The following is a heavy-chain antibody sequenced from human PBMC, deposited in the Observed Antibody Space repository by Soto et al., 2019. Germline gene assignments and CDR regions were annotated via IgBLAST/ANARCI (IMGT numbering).Heavy chain of an antibody. CDR1: GYTFIRYG. J-gene: IGHJ6*02. CDR2: ISAYNDYT. V-gene: IGHV1-18*01. CDR3: ARGGYYDKVWGKMNYYGLDV. Sequence: QVRLVQSAAEVKKPGASVKVSCKASGYTFIRYGITWVRQAPGQGLEWMGWISAYNDYTNYAQKLQGRVTMTTDTSTSPVYMELRSPRSDDTAVYYCARGGYYDKVWGKMNYYGLDVWGQGTTVTVSS. D-gene: IGHD3-16*01.